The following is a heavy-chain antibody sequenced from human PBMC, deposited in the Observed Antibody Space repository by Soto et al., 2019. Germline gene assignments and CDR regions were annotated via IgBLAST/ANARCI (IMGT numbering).Heavy chain of an antibody. V-gene: IGHV4-39*01. CDR2: IYYSGST. CDR3: ARHTGDDYYYYYMDV. J-gene: IGHJ6*03. Sequence: SETLSLTCTVSGGSISSSSYYWGWIRQPPGKGLEWIGSIYYSGSTYYNPSLKSRVTISVDTSKNQFSLKLSSVTAADTAVYYCARHTGDDYYYYYMDVWGKGTTVTVSS. D-gene: IGHD3-10*01. CDR1: GGSISSSSYY.